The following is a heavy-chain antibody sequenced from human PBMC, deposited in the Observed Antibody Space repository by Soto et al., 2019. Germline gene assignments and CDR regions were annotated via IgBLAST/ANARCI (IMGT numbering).Heavy chain of an antibody. D-gene: IGHD3-10*01. CDR3: VKNSGWFNS. Sequence: GGSLRLSCAASGFMFSTTDMSWVRQAPGKGLEWVTTIEGSGTITYYAYSVRGRFTISRDNSKNTVYLQMGSLTADGTAVYYCVKNSGWFNSWGQGTPVTVSS. CDR2: IEGSGTIT. CDR1: GFMFSTTD. V-gene: IGHV3-23*01. J-gene: IGHJ5*01.